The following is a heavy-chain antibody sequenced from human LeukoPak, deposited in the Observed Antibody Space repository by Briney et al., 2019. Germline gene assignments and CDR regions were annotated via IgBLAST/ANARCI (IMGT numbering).Heavy chain of an antibody. CDR2: LYSDGST. D-gene: IGHD3-9*01. CDR3: ARVELRYFDWVFDY. J-gene: IGHJ4*02. CDR1: GFTVSTNY. V-gene: IGHV3-53*01. Sequence: PGGSLRLSCAVSGFTVSTNYMSWVRQAPGKGLEWVSVLYSDGSTYYADSVKGRFTISRDNSKNTLYLQMNSLRAEDTAVFYCARVELRYFDWVFDYWGQGTLVTVSS.